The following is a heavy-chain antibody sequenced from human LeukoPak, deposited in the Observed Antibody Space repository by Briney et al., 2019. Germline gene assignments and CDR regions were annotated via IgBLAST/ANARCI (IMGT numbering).Heavy chain of an antibody. J-gene: IGHJ4*02. CDR2: IYCSGST. D-gene: IGHD6-19*01. CDR1: GGSISSGGYY. Sequence: PSQTLSLTCTVSGGSISSGGYYWSWIRQHPGKGLEWIGYIYCSGSTYYNPSLKSRVTISVDTSKNQFSLKLSSVTAADTAVYYCARDSGGWFYFDYWGQGTLVTVSS. V-gene: IGHV4-31*03. CDR3: ARDSGGWFYFDY.